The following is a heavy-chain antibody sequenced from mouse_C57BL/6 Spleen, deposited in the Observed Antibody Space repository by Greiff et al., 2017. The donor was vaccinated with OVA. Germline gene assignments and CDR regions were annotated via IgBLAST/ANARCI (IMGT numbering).Heavy chain of an antibody. Sequence: VQLQQSGPELVKPGASVKISCKASGYAFSSSWMNWVKQRPGKGLEWIGRIYPGDGDTNYNGKFKGKATLTADKSSSTAYMQLSSLTSEDSAVYFCARWGERTGYFDVWGTGTTVTVSS. CDR1: GYAFSSSW. J-gene: IGHJ1*03. CDR2: IYPGDGDT. CDR3: ARWGERTGYFDV. V-gene: IGHV1-82*01.